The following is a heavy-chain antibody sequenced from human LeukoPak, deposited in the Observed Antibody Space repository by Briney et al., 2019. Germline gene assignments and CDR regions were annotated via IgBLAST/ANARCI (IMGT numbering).Heavy chain of an antibody. V-gene: IGHV3-30*02. J-gene: IGHJ4*02. D-gene: IGHD2-2*01. CDR1: GFTFNRYG. CDR3: AKEGPAVVPAAMGIDY. Sequence: GGSLRLSCAASGFTFNRYGMHWVRQAPGKGPEWVAFIRYDGSNRYYADSVKGRFIISTDNSKNTLYLQMSSLRTEDTAVYYCAKEGPAVVPAAMGIDYWGQGTLVTVSS. CDR2: IRYDGSNR.